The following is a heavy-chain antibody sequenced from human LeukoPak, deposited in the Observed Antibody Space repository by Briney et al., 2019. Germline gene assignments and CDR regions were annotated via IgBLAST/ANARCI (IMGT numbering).Heavy chain of an antibody. Sequence: TGGSLRLSCAASGFTFDDYAMHWVRQAPGKGLEWVSGISWNSGSIGYADSVKGRFTISRDNAKNSLYLQMNSLRAEDTAVYYCAKSPYSGSYSWVDYWGQGTLVTVSS. D-gene: IGHD1-26*01. CDR1: GFTFDDYA. CDR2: ISWNSGSI. J-gene: IGHJ4*02. CDR3: AKSPYSGSYSWVDY. V-gene: IGHV3-9*01.